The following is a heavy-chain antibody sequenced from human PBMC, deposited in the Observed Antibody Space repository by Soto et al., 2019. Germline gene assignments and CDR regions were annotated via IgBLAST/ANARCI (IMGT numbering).Heavy chain of an antibody. V-gene: IGHV3-74*01. CDR2: INSDGSST. D-gene: IGHD2-15*01. Sequence: GGPLRLSCAASGFTFSSYWMHWVRQAPGKGLVWVSRINSDGSSTTYADSVKGRFTISRDNAKNTLYLQMNSLRAEDTAVYYCARDRVRYCSGGSCYGAAYFDYWGQGTLVTVSS. CDR3: ARDRVRYCSGGSCYGAAYFDY. J-gene: IGHJ4*02. CDR1: GFTFSSYW.